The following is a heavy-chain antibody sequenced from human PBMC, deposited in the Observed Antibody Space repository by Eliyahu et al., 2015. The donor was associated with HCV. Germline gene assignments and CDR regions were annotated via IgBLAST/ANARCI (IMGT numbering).Heavy chain of an antibody. CDR3: AREWASTTAITPFFVY. V-gene: IGHV1-69*01. CDR2: IIPIFGTA. D-gene: IGHD4-23*01. J-gene: IGHJ4*02. CDR1: GGTFSSSA. Sequence: QVQLVQSGAEVKKPGSSVKVSCKASGGTFSSSAISWVRQAPGQGLEWMGGIIPIFGTANYAQKFQGRVTITADESTSTAYMELSSLRSEDTAVYYCAREWASTTAITPFFVYWGQGTLVTVSS.